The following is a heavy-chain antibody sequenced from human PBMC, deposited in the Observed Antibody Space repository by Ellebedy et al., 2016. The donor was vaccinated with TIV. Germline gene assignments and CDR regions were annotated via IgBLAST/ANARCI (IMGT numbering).Heavy chain of an antibody. V-gene: IGHV3-49*03. CDR2: IRSKTYDVTP. D-gene: IGHD3-3*01. J-gene: IGHJ4*02. CDR3: TSWPYYDFSSGH. CDR1: GFPFGDYG. Sequence: PGGSLRLSCTGSGFPFGDYGVSWFRQAPGKGLEWVGFIRSKTYDVTPQYAASVRGRFTISRDDSKSIAYLQMTSLVIEDTAVYYCTSWPYYDFSSGHWGQGTLVTVSS.